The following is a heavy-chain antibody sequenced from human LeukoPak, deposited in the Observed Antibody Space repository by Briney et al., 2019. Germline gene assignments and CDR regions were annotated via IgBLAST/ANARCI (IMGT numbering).Heavy chain of an antibody. V-gene: IGHV1-18*01. D-gene: IGHD3-10*01. CDR2: VMAYNGNT. J-gene: IGHJ5*02. CDR1: GYTFTDYG. CDR3: TRGVVRGIMGTDP. Sequence: ASVKVSCKASGYTFTDYGITWVRQAPGQGLEWMGWVMAYNGNTHYSKNFQGRVTMTTATSTSTAYMELRSLTSDDTAMYYCTRGVVRGIMGTDPWGQGTLVTVSS.